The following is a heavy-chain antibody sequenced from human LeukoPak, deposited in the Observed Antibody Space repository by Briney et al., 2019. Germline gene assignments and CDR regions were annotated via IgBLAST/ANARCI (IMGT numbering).Heavy chain of an antibody. CDR1: GYSISSGYY. Sequence: NTSETLSLTCTVSGYSISSGYYWGWIRQPPGKGLEWIGNIYPSGTTYYNPSLKTRVTISVDTSKNQFSLKLSSVTAADTAVYFCARAYSSSWYFNWFDPWGQGTLVTVSS. CDR2: IYPSGTT. D-gene: IGHD6-13*01. J-gene: IGHJ5*02. V-gene: IGHV4-38-2*02. CDR3: ARAYSSSWYFNWFDP.